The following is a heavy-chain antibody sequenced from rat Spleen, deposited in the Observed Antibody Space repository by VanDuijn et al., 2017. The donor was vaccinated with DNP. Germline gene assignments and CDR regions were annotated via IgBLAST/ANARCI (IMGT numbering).Heavy chain of an antibody. D-gene: IGHD1-11*01. CDR2: INLDGSRT. V-gene: IGHV5S10*01. CDR1: GFTFSDYY. CDR3: ATLGGIIYDF. Sequence: EVQLVESGGGLVQPGRSLKLSCAASGFTFSDYYMAWVRQTPEKGLEWVATINLDGSRTYCRDSVKGRFTVSRDNGKNTLFLQMDNLRSEDTATYFCATLGGIIYDFWGQGVLVTVSS. J-gene: IGHJ2*01.